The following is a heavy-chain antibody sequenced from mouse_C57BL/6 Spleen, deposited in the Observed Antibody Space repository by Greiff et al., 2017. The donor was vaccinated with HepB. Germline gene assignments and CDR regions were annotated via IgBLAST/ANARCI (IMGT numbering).Heavy chain of an antibody. Sequence: QVQLQQPGAELVKPGASVKLSCKASGYTFTSYWMQWVKQRPGQGLEWIGEIDPSDSYTNYNQKFKGKATLTVDTSSSTAYMQLSSLTSEDSAVYYYARRPGTLYAMDYWGQGTSVTVSS. CDR3: ARRPGTLYAMDY. CDR1: GYTFTSYW. J-gene: IGHJ4*01. V-gene: IGHV1-50*01. CDR2: IDPSDSYT. D-gene: IGHD3-3*01.